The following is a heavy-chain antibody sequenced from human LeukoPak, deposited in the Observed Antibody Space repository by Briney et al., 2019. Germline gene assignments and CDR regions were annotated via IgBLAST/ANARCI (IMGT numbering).Heavy chain of an antibody. D-gene: IGHD3-10*01. CDR3: ARDGYYGSGSFDP. Sequence: PSETLSLTCAVYDGSFSGYSWSWIRQPPGKGLEWIGYFYYSGSTNYNPSLKSRVTVSIDTSKNQFSLRLSSVTAADTAVYYCARDGYYGSGSFDPWGQGTLVTVSS. J-gene: IGHJ5*02. CDR2: FYYSGST. CDR1: DGSFSGYS. V-gene: IGHV4-59*01.